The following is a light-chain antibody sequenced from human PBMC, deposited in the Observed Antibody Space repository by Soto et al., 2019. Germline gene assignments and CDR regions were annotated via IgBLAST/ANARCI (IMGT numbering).Light chain of an antibody. CDR2: AAS. CDR3: QQSHGIPYT. CDR1: QTISTY. V-gene: IGKV1-39*01. Sequence: DIQMTQSPSSLSAAVGDGVTITCRASQTISTYLNWYQQKPGKAPKLLIYAASSLQSGVPSRFTGSGSGTDFTLIISSLQPEDFATYYCQQSHGIPYTFGQGTKLEIK. J-gene: IGKJ2*01.